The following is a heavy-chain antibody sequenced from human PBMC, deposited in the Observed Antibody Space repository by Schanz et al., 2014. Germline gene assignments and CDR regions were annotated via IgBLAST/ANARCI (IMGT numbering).Heavy chain of an antibody. CDR2: IIPPLRQT. V-gene: IGHV1-69*09. D-gene: IGHD4-17*01. CDR3: ARIIDGDYLY. J-gene: IGHJ4*02. Sequence: QVLLVQSGAEVKKPGSSVKVSCKSSGATFNSYAFGWVRQAPGQGFEWVGSIIPPLRQTRYAQKFEERVIITADPSTTTVYMDLASLTSDDTAVYFCARIIDGDYLYWGQGTLVTVSS. CDR1: GATFNSYA.